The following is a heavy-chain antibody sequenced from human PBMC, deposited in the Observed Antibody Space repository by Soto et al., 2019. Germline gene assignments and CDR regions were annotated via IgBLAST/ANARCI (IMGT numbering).Heavy chain of an antibody. D-gene: IGHD2-15*01. CDR1: GFTFSIYF. CDR3: ARERYCSGGACHSGTAFDI. V-gene: IGHV3-7*01. J-gene: IGHJ3*02. Sequence: GGSLRLSCAASGFTFSIYFMTWVRQAPGKGLEWVAGIKEDGSEKYHVDSVKGRFTISRDNAKGSMYLQMNSLRAEDTAAYYCARERYCSGGACHSGTAFDIWGQGTMVTVSS. CDR2: IKEDGSEK.